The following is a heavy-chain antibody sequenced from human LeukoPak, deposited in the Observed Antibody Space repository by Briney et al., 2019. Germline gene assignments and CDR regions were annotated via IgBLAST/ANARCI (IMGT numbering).Heavy chain of an antibody. CDR3: ARGLFRTPDY. CDR1: GGSFSGYY. J-gene: IGHJ4*02. Sequence: SETLSLTCAVYGGSFSGYYWSWIRQPPGKGLEWIGEINHSGSTNYNPSLKSRVTISVDTSKNQFSLKLSSVTAADTAVYYCARGLFRTPDYWGQGTLVTVSS. V-gene: IGHV4-34*01. CDR2: INHSGST.